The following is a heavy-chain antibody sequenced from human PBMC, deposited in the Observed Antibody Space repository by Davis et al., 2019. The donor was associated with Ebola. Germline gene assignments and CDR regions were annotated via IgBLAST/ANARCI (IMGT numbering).Heavy chain of an antibody. V-gene: IGHV4-59*11. J-gene: IGHJ6*01. D-gene: IGHD4-17*01. CDR2: IHYSGST. CDR1: GGSISSHY. Sequence: MPSETLSLTCTVSGGSISSHYWTWIRQPPGKGLEWIGHIHYSGSTHYNPSLKSRVTTSVDTSKNQFSLSLSSVTAADTAIYYCARDRYSTVTTFYGMDVWGQGTTVTVSS. CDR3: ARDRYSTVTTFYGMDV.